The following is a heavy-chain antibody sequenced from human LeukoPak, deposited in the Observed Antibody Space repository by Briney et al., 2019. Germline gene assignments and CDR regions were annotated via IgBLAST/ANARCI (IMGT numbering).Heavy chain of an antibody. J-gene: IGHJ4*02. V-gene: IGHV3-23*01. CDR3: ARGGVDYYGSGTYYLMYYLDY. Sequence: GGSLRLSCAASGFTFSSYAMSWVRQAPGKGLEWVSAISGSGGSTYYADSVKGRFTISRDNSKNTLYLQMNSLRAEDTAVYFCARGGVDYYGSGTYYLMYYLDYWGQGALVTVSS. CDR1: GFTFSSYA. D-gene: IGHD3-10*01. CDR2: ISGSGGST.